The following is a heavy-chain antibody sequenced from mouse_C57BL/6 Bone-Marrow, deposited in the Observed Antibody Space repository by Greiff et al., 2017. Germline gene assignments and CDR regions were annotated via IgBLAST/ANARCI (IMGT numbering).Heavy chain of an antibody. V-gene: IGHV14-2*01. J-gene: IGHJ2*01. CDR1: GFNIKDYY. Sequence: LQQSGAELVKPGASVKLSCTASGFNIKDYYIHWVKQRTEQGLEWIGRIDPEDGETKYAPKLQDKATITADTSSNTAYLQLSSLTSEDTAVYYCTRSLIYYGTNYWGQGTTLTVSS. CDR3: TRSLIYYGTNY. CDR2: IDPEDGET. D-gene: IGHD1-1*01.